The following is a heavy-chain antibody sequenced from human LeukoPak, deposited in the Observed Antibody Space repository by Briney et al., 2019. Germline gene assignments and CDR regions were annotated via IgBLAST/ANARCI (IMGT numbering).Heavy chain of an antibody. J-gene: IGHJ5*02. CDR1: SYSISSGYY. Sequence: SETLSLTCTVSSYSISSGYYWNWIRQPPGKGLEWIGSIYYSGRTSFNGSLKTRITMSVDTSKNQFSLKLTSVTTADTAVYFCARDSAGDYWLDPWGQGTPVTVSS. V-gene: IGHV4-61*01. CDR3: ARDSAGDYWLDP. CDR2: IYYSGRT. D-gene: IGHD7-27*01.